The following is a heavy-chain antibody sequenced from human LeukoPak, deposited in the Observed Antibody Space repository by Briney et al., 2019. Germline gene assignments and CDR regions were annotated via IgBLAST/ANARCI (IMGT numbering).Heavy chain of an antibody. J-gene: IGHJ6*02. Sequence: SVKVSCKASGGTFSSYAISWVRQAPGQGLEWMGGIIPIFGTANYAQKFQGRVTITADESTSTAYMELSSLRSEDTAVYYCAREDIVVVPAATNYYYGMDVWGQGTTVTVSS. CDR3: AREDIVVVPAATNYYYGMDV. CDR2: IIPIFGTA. D-gene: IGHD2-2*01. CDR1: GGTFSSYA. V-gene: IGHV1-69*13.